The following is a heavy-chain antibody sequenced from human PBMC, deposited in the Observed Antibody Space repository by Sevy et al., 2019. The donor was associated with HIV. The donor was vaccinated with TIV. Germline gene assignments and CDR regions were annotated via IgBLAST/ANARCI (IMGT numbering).Heavy chain of an antibody. J-gene: IGHJ5*02. CDR3: ARLYYYDSSGYYNWFDP. D-gene: IGHD3-22*01. CDR1: GCTFTSYG. V-gene: IGHV1-18*01. CDR2: ISAYNGNT. Sequence: ASVKVSCKASGCTFTSYGISWVRQAPGQGLEWMGWISAYNGNTNYALKLQGRVTMTTDTSTSTAYMELRSLRSDDTAVYYCARLYYYDSSGYYNWFDPWGQGTLVTVSS.